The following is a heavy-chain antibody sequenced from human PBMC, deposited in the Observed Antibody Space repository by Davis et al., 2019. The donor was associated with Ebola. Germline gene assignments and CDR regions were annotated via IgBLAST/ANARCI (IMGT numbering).Heavy chain of an antibody. CDR3: ARGGYDFGYYYYGMDV. Sequence: SVKVSCKASGGTFSSYAISWVRQAPGQGLEWMGGIIPIFGTAYYAQKFQGRVTITADESTSTAYMELSSLRSEDTAVYYCARGGYDFGYYYYGMDVWGQGTTVTVSS. D-gene: IGHD3-3*01. J-gene: IGHJ6*02. CDR1: GGTFSSYA. CDR2: IIPIFGTA. V-gene: IGHV1-69*13.